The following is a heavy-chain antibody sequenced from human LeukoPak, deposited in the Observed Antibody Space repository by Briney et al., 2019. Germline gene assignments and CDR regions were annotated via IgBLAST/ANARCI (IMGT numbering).Heavy chain of an antibody. J-gene: IGHJ4*02. CDR2: IYHSGST. CDR1: GGSISNYF. Sequence: SETLSLTCTVSGGSISNYFWSWIRQPPGKGLEWIGSIYHSGSTYYNPSLKSRVTISVDTSKNQFSLKLSSVTAADTAVYYCARVDTAMSTSVGYWGQGTLVTVSS. D-gene: IGHD5-18*01. V-gene: IGHV4-38-2*02. CDR3: ARVDTAMSTSVGY.